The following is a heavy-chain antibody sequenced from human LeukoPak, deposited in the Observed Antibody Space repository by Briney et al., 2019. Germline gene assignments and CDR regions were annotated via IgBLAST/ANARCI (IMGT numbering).Heavy chain of an antibody. CDR1: GFTFSSYA. D-gene: IGHD3-22*01. J-gene: IGHJ4*02. Sequence: GGSLRLSCAASGFTFSSYAMSWVRQAPGKGLEWVSAISGSGDSTYYADSVKGRFTISRDNSKNTLYLQMNSLRPEDTAVYYCAKLRDYYDSSGQFDHWGQGTLVTVFS. CDR3: AKLRDYYDSSGQFDH. V-gene: IGHV3-23*01. CDR2: ISGSGDST.